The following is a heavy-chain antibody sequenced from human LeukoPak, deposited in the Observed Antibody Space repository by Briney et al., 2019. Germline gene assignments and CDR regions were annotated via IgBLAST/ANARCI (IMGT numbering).Heavy chain of an antibody. CDR3: ARSLWPAAY. CDR1: GFAFSSYW. J-gene: IGHJ4*02. V-gene: IGHV3-7*01. CDR2: INQDGNSQ. D-gene: IGHD2-21*01. Sequence: PGGSLRLSCEASGFAFSSYWANWVRQAPGKGLEWAANINQDGNSQNYVDSVRGRFTISKDNAKNSVYLQMNSLRAEDTAVYYCARSLWPAAYWGQRILVTVSS.